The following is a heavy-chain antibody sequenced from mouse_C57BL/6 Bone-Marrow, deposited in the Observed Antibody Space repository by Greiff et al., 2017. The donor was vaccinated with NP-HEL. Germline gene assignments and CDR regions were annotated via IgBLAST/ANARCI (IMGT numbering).Heavy chain of an antibody. J-gene: IGHJ3*01. CDR2: IYPRSGNT. CDR3: ARTPSYYYGSSYVWFAY. V-gene: IGHV1-81*01. D-gene: IGHD1-1*01. Sequence: VQLQQSGAELARPGASVKLSCKASGYTFTSYGISWVKQRTGQGLEWIGEIYPRSGNTYYNEKFKGKATLTADKSSSTAYMELRSLTSEYSAVYFCARTPSYYYGSSYVWFAYWGQGTLVTVSA. CDR1: GYTFTSYG.